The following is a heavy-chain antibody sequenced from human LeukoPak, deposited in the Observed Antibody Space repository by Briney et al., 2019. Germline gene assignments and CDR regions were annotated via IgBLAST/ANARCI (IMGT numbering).Heavy chain of an antibody. J-gene: IGHJ4*02. CDR2: INPNSGGT. V-gene: IGHV1-2*04. CDR1: GYTFTGYY. D-gene: IGHD2-15*01. Sequence: GASVKVSCKASGYTFTGYYMHWVRQAPGQGLEWMGWINPNSGGTNYAQKFQGWVTMTRDTSISTAYMELSRLRSDDTAVYYCARSYCSGGSYYEYWGQGTLVTVSS. CDR3: ARSYCSGGSYYEY.